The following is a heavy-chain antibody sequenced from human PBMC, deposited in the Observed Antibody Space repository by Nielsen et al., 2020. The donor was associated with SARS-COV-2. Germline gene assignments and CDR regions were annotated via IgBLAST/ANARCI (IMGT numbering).Heavy chain of an antibody. D-gene: IGHD6-13*01. CDR3: AILNSYSTYYDY. CDR2: IDPSDSYT. V-gene: IGHV5-10-1*01. J-gene: IGHJ4*02. Sequence: GESLKISCKGSGYSFTNYWISWVRQMPGKGLEWMGRIDPSDSYTNYSPSFQGHVTISADKSISTAYLQWSSLKASDTAMYYCAILNSYSTYYDYWGQGTLVTVSS. CDR1: GYSFTNYW.